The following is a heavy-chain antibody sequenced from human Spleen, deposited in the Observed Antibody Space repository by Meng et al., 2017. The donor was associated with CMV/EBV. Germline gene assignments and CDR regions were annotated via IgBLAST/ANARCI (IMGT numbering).Heavy chain of an antibody. CDR2: IYCSGST. CDR3: ARDLRHSSGWYYGMGY. Sequence: SMRSGGYYWSWIRQHPGKGVKWIGYIYCSGSTYYNPSLKSRVTISVDTSKNQFSLKLRSVTAADTAVYYCARDLRHSSGWYYGMGYWGQGTLVTVSS. D-gene: IGHD6-19*01. V-gene: IGHV4-31*02. J-gene: IGHJ4*02. CDR1: SMRSGGYY.